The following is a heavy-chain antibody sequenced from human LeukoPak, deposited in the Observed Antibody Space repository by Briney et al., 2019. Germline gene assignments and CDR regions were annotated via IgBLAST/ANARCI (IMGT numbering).Heavy chain of an antibody. CDR3: ARGDYGGNNYYYYHMDV. D-gene: IGHD4-23*01. Sequence: SETLSLTCTVSGYSISSGYYWGWIRQPPGKGLEWIGSIYHSGSTNYSPSLKSRVTISVDTSKNQFSLNLSSVTAADTAVYYCARGDYGGNNYYYYHMDVWGKGTTVTVSS. CDR2: IYHSGST. V-gene: IGHV4-38-2*02. CDR1: GYSISSGYY. J-gene: IGHJ6*03.